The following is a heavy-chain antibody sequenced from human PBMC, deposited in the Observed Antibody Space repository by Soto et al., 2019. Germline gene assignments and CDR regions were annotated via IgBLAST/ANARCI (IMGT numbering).Heavy chain of an antibody. CDR2: INPSGGST. D-gene: IGHD3-22*01. Sequence: GASVKVSCKASGYTFTSYYMHWVRQAPGQGLEWMGIINPSGGSTSYAQKFQGRVTMTRDTSTSTVYMELSSLRSGDTAVYYCARGRIVVVITTHDAFDIWGQGTMVTVSS. J-gene: IGHJ3*02. V-gene: IGHV1-46*01. CDR1: GYTFTSYY. CDR3: ARGRIVVVITTHDAFDI.